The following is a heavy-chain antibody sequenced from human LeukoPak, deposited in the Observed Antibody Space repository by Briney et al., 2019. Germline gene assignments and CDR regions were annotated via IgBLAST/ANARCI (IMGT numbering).Heavy chain of an antibody. D-gene: IGHD6-25*01. J-gene: IGHJ4*02. Sequence: SETLSLTCTVSGGSISSGGYYWSWIRQPPGKGLEWIGYIYHSGSTYYNPSLKSRVTISVDRSRNQFSLKLSSVTAADTAVYYCARVSVAASRLFDYWGQGTLVTVSS. V-gene: IGHV4-30-2*01. CDR2: IYHSGST. CDR3: ARVSVAASRLFDY. CDR1: GGSISSGGYY.